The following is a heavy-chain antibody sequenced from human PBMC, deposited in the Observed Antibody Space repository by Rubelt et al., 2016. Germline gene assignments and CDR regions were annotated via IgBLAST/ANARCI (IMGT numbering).Heavy chain of an antibody. J-gene: IGHJ5*02. CDR3: AFPWCRSTSCHETP. CDR2: INHSGST. V-gene: IGHV4-39*01. D-gene: IGHD2-2*01. CDR1: GGSISSSSYY. Sequence: QLQLQESGPGLVKPSETLSLTCTVSGGSISSSSYYWGWIRQPPGKGLEWIGEINHSGSTNYNPSLNVRVTIYGDTVHNQFSLKLSAVTAADTAVYCCAFPWCRSTSCHETPWGQGTLVTVSS.